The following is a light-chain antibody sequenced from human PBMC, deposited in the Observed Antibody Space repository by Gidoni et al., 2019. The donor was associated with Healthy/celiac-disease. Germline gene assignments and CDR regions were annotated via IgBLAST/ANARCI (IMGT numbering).Light chain of an antibody. CDR3: QQRSNWPRKIT. Sequence: EIVLTQSPATLSLSPGERATLSCRASQSVSSYLAWYQQKPGQAPRLLIYDASNRATGIPARFSGSGSGTDFTLTNSSLEPEDFAVYYCQQRSNWPRKITFGQGTRLEIK. CDR2: DAS. V-gene: IGKV3-11*01. J-gene: IGKJ5*01. CDR1: QSVSSY.